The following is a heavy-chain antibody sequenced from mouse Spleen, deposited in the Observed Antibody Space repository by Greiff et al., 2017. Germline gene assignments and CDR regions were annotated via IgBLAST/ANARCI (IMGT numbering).Heavy chain of an antibody. V-gene: IGHV5-6-4*01. D-gene: IGHD1-1*01. Sequence: EVKLVESGGGLVKPGGSLKLSCAASGFTFSSYTMSWVRQTPEKRLEWVATISSGGSYTYYPDSVKGRFTISRDNAKNTLYLQMSSLKSEDTAMYYCTRDRFITTVVATGDWYFDVWGAGTTVTVSS. J-gene: IGHJ1*01. CDR1: GFTFSSYT. CDR2: ISSGGSYT. CDR3: TRDRFITTVVATGDWYFDV.